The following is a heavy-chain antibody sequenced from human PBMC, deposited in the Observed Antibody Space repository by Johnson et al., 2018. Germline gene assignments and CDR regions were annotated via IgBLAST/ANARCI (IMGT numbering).Heavy chain of an antibody. J-gene: IGHJ3*02. CDR3: ARLYDILTGVYAFDI. V-gene: IGHV4-59*01. D-gene: IGHD3-9*01. CDR2: IHYSGST. Sequence: QVQLQEAGPGLVKPSEPLSLSCSVSGGSISPYYWSWIRQPPGKGLEWIGYIHYSGSTNYIPSLQSRLTITVDTSKNQFSLKLRSVTAADTAVYYCARLYDILTGVYAFDIWGQGTMVTVSS. CDR1: GGSISPYY.